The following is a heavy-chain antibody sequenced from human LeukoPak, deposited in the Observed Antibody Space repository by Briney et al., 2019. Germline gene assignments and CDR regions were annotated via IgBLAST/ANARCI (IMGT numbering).Heavy chain of an antibody. J-gene: IGHJ4*02. Sequence: GGSLRLSCATSGFTFSDYTMNWVRQAPGKGLEWVANIKQDGSEKYYVDSVKGRFTISRDNAKNSLFLQMNSLRAEDTAVYYCARGLRLMVAFGGVIVDSWGQGTLVTVSS. D-gene: IGHD3-16*02. CDR3: ARGLRLMVAFGGVIVDS. V-gene: IGHV3-7*05. CDR1: GFTFSDYT. CDR2: IKQDGSEK.